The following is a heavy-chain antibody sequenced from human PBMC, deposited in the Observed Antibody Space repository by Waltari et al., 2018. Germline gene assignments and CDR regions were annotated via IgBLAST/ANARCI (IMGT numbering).Heavy chain of an antibody. Sequence: QVQLQESGPGLVKPSETLSLTCAVSGYSISSGYYWGWIRQPPGKGLEWIGRIYHSGSTYYNPSLKSRVTISVDTSKNQFSLKLSSVTAADTAVYYCARSGRSNYEPAADYWGQGTLVTVSS. CDR1: GYSISSGYY. J-gene: IGHJ4*02. CDR2: IYHSGST. V-gene: IGHV4-38-2*01. D-gene: IGHD4-4*01. CDR3: ARSGRSNYEPAADY.